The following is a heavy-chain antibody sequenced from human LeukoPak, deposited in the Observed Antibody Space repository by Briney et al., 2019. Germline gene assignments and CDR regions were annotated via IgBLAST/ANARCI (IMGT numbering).Heavy chain of an antibody. CDR2: INPSGGST. J-gene: IGHJ5*02. V-gene: IGHV1-46*01. CDR3: AREGRGNNWFDP. D-gene: IGHD3-10*01. CDR1: GYTFTNYH. Sequence: ASVKVSCKASGYTFTNYHLHWVRQAPGQGLEWMGIINPSGGSTSYAQKFQDRVTMTRDTSTSTVYMELNSLRSEDTAVYYCAREGRGNNWFDPWGQGTLVTVSS.